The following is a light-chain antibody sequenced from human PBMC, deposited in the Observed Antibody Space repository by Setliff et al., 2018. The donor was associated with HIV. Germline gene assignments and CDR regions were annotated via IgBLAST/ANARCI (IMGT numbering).Light chain of an antibody. J-gene: IGLJ2*01. CDR3: QSYDSNTHVV. V-gene: IGLV6-57*01. CDR2: EDK. CDR1: NGGIASNY. Sequence: NFMLTQPHSVSESPGKTVTISCTRSNGGIASNYVQWYQQRPGSSPTIVIYEDKERPSGVPDRFSGSIDSSSNSASLTISGLKTEDEADHYCQSYDSNTHVVFGGGTKVTVL.